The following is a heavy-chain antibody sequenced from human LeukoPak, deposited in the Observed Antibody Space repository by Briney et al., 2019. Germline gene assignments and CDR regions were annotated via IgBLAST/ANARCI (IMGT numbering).Heavy chain of an antibody. D-gene: IGHD5-24*01. CDR1: GFTFSSFE. CDR2: VSGSGRGENT. J-gene: IGHJ4*02. V-gene: IGHV3-23*01. Sequence: GGSLRLSCAASGFTFSSFEMKWVRQAPGKGLEWVSNVSGSGRGENTYYADSVKGRFTISRDNSKNTLILQMNSLRAEDTAVYYCAKSGYNRFDYWGQGILVTVSS. CDR3: AKSGYNRFDY.